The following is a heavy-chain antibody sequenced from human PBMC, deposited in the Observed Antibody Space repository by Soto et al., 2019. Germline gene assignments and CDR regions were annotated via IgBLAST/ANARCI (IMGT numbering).Heavy chain of an antibody. CDR1: GFTFSSYA. CDR2: ISGSGGST. J-gene: IGHJ5*02. Sequence: EVQLLESGGGLVQPGGSLRLSCAASGFTFSSYAMSWVRQAPGKGLEWVSAISGSGGSTYYADSVKGRFNISRDKSKNTLYLQMNSLRAEDTAVYYCAKDVVQLWRNWFDPWGQGTLVTVSS. CDR3: AKDVVQLWRNWFDP. V-gene: IGHV3-23*01. D-gene: IGHD5-18*01.